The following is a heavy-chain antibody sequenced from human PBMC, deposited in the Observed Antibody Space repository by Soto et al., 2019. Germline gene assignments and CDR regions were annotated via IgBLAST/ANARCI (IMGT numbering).Heavy chain of an antibody. J-gene: IGHJ4*02. Sequence: SQTLSLTCAISGDSVSSNSAAWNWIRQSPSRGLEWLGRTYYRSKWYNDYAVSVKSRITINPDTSKNQFSLQLNSVTPEDTAVYYCARSARFLEWLLPQYIDYWGQGTLVTVSS. CDR1: GDSVSSNSAA. V-gene: IGHV6-1*01. CDR2: TYYRSKWYN. CDR3: ARSARFLEWLLPQYIDY. D-gene: IGHD3-3*01.